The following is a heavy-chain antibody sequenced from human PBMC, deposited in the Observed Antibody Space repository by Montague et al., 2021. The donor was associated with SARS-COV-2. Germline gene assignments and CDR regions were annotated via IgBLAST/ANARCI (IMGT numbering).Heavy chain of an antibody. CDR3: AHLIRYYDIFTGIPFDD. D-gene: IGHD3-9*01. CDR2: SYSNGDK. J-gene: IGHJ4*02. V-gene: IGHV2-5*01. CDR1: GFSLSTSGVG. Sequence: PALVKPTQTLTLTCTFSGFSLSTSGVGVGRIRQPPGKALEWLAVSYSNGDKRYSPSLQRRLTITKDTSRNQVVLSLTNVDPLDTATYYCAHLIRYYDIFTGIPFDDWGQGTQVTVSS.